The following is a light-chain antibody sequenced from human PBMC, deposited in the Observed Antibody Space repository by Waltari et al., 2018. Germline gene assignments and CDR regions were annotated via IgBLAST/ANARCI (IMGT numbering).Light chain of an antibody. J-gene: IGKJ1*01. Sequence: DILMTQSPDSLAVSLGERATINCKSSQSVLYSSNNKNCLAWYQQKPGQPPKLLFYWASAREFGVPDRFSGSGSGTDFTLTISSLQAEDVAVYYCQQCYSTPWTFGQGTKVEI. V-gene: IGKV4-1*01. CDR2: WAS. CDR1: QSVLYSSNNKNC. CDR3: QQCYSTPWT.